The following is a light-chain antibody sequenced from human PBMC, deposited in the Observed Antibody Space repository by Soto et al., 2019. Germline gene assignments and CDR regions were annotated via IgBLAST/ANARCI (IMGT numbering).Light chain of an antibody. V-gene: IGLV2-23*01. CDR1: SSGVESYNL. J-gene: IGLJ2*01. CDR2: EGS. Sequence: QSVLTQPASVSGSPGQSITLSSTRTSSGVESYNLVSWYQHHPGEAPKLMIYEGSQRPSGVSDRFSGSKSGNTASLTISGLQAEDEADYYCSSYAGAVVFGGGTQLTVL. CDR3: SSYAGAVV.